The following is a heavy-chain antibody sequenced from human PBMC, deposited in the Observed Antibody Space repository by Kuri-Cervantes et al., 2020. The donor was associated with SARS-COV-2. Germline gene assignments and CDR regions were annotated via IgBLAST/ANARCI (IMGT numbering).Heavy chain of an antibody. CDR2: IYTSGST. J-gene: IGHJ5*02. D-gene: IGHD3-22*01. CDR3: ARVLRYYDSSGYLGSFDP. CDR1: PRSISSYY. V-gene: IGHV4-4*07. Sequence: SETLTLTCTVSPRSISSYYWSWIRQPAGKGLEWIGRIYTSGSTNYNPSLKSRVTMSVDTSKNQFSLKLSSVTAADTAVYYCARVLRYYDSSGYLGSFDPWGRGTLVTVSS.